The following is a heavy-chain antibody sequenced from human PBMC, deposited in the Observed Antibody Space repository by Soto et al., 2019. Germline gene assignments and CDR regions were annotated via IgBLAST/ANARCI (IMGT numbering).Heavy chain of an antibody. CDR3: AILSN. D-gene: IGHD6-6*01. V-gene: IGHV3-53*02. Sequence: EVQLVETGGGLIQHGGSLRLSCAASGFTVSSNYMNWVRQAPGKGLEWVSIIYSDGTTSYADSVKGRFTISRDNFKNTLHLQMNSLRAEDTAVYYCAILSNWGQGTLVTVSS. CDR1: GFTVSSNY. CDR2: IYSDGTT. J-gene: IGHJ4*02.